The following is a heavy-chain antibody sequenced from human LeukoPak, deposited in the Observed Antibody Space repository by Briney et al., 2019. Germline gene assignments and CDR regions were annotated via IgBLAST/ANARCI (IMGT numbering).Heavy chain of an antibody. Sequence: ASVKVSCKASGYTFTSYDINWVRQATGQGLEWMGWMNPNSGNAGYAQKFQGRVTMTRDTSISTAYMELSRLRSDDTAVYYCARDPLLIVVVPAAIGSPDWYFDLWGRGTLVTVSS. CDR1: GYTFTSYD. J-gene: IGHJ2*01. D-gene: IGHD2-2*02. V-gene: IGHV1-8*01. CDR2: MNPNSGNA. CDR3: ARDPLLIVVVPAAIGSPDWYFDL.